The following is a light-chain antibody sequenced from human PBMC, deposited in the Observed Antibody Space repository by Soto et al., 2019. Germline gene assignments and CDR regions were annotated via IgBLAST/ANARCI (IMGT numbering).Light chain of an antibody. CDR2: AAS. CDR3: QQGNSFPFT. Sequence: DIQMTQSPSSVSASVGDRVSIACLASQVISNWLAWYQQKPGRAPKLLIYAASSLQSGVSSRFSGSGSGTDFTLTISSLQPEDFATYYCQQGNSFPFTFGPGTKVDIK. J-gene: IGKJ3*01. CDR1: QVISNW. V-gene: IGKV1D-12*01.